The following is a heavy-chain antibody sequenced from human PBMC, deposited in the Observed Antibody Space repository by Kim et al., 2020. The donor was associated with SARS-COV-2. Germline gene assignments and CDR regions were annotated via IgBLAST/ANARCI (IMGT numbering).Heavy chain of an antibody. CDR3: VRAGYSGNDDY. Sequence: GGSLRLSCAASGFTFSSYWMSWVRQAPGKGLEWVANIKQDGSKKCYVDSVKGRFTISRDNAKSSLDLQMNSLRVEDTAVYYCVRAGYSGNDDYWGQGTLVTVSS. CDR1: GFTFSSYW. J-gene: IGHJ4*02. D-gene: IGHD5-12*01. CDR2: IKQDGSKK. V-gene: IGHV3-7*01.